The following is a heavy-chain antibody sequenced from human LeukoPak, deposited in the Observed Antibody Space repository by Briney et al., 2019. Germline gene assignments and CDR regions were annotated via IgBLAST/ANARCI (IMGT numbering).Heavy chain of an antibody. J-gene: IGHJ4*02. CDR3: ASTSGWYSVY. Sequence: GGSLRLSCAASGFTFSSYGMHWVRQAPGKGLEWVAPISYDGSNIYYPDSVKGRFTISRDNSKNTLYLQMNSLRGEDTAVYYCASTSGWYSVYWGQGTLVTVSS. D-gene: IGHD6-19*01. CDR2: ISYDGSNI. V-gene: IGHV3-30*03. CDR1: GFTFSSYG.